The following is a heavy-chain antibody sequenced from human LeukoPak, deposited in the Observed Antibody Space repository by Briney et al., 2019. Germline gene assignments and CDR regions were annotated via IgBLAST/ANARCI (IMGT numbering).Heavy chain of an antibody. V-gene: IGHV1-3*01. D-gene: IGHD3-3*01. CDR1: GYTFTSYA. Sequence: GASVKVSCKASGYTFTSYAMHWVRQAPGQRLEWMGWINAGNGNTKYSQKFQGRVTITRDTSASTAYMELSSLRSEDTAVYYCARAYDFWSGYYYYYYMDVWGKGTTVTVSS. CDR2: INAGNGNT. CDR3: ARAYDFWSGYYYYYYMDV. J-gene: IGHJ6*03.